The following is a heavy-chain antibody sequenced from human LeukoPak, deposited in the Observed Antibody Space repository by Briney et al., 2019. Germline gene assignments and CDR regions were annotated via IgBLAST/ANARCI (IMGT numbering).Heavy chain of an antibody. Sequence: PGRSLRLSCAASGFTFSSYAMHWVRQAPGKGLEWVAVTSYDGSNKYYADSVKGRFTISRDNSKNTLYLQMNSLRAEDTAVYYCARGHCSGGSCLLDYWGQGTLVTVSS. V-gene: IGHV3-30*04. J-gene: IGHJ4*02. CDR2: TSYDGSNK. CDR1: GFTFSSYA. D-gene: IGHD2-15*01. CDR3: ARGHCSGGSCLLDY.